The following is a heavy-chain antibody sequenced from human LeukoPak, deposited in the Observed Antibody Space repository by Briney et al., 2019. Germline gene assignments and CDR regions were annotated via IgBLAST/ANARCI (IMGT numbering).Heavy chain of an antibody. CDR1: GYSFTSYW. J-gene: IGHJ6*02. CDR2: IYPGDSDT. V-gene: IGHV5-51*01. CDR3: ARLGSSSRNYYYYYGMGV. Sequence: GESLKISCKGSGYSFTSYWIGWVRQMPGKGLEWMGIIYPGDSDTRYSPSFQGQVTISADKSISTAYLQWSSLKASDTAMYYCARLGSSSRNYYYYYGMGVWGQGTTVTVSS. D-gene: IGHD6-13*01.